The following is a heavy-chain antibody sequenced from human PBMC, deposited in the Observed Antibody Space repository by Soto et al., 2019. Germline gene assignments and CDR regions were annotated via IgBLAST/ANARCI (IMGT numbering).Heavy chain of an antibody. CDR2: INWNSGTI. CDR1: GFTFDDYA. D-gene: IGHD2-2*01. CDR3: AKGVPAATRYFQH. Sequence: GGSLRLSWAASGFTFDDYAMYWVRQAPGKGLEWVSGINWNSGTIGYADSVKGRFTISRDNAKNYLYLQMNSLTPEDTAVYYCAKGVPAATRYFQHWGQGTLVTVSS. V-gene: IGHV3-9*01. J-gene: IGHJ1*01.